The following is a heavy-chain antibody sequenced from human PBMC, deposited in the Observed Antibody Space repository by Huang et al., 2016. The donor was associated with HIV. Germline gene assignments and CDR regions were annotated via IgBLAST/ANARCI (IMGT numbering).Heavy chain of an antibody. CDR2: IRSKASGGTT. J-gene: IGHJ4*02. D-gene: IGHD3-3*01. V-gene: IGHV3-49*05. CDR1: GFTFGGYA. CDR3: TRENYDFWSGYYKYYFDY. Sequence: EVQLVESGGGLVKPGRSLRLSCTASGFTFGGYAMSWFRQAPGKGLEWVGFIRSKASGGTTEYAASVKGRFTISRDDSKSIAYLQMNSLKIEDTAVYYCTRENYDFWSGYYKYYFDYWGQGTLVTVSS.